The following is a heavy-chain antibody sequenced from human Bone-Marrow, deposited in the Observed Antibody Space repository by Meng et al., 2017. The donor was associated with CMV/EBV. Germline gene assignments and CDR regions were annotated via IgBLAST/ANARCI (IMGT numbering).Heavy chain of an antibody. CDR2: IYSGGSST. V-gene: IGHV3-23*03. CDR3: AKEGVYDFWS. D-gene: IGHD3-3*01. CDR1: GFTFSSYA. J-gene: IGHJ4*02. Sequence: GESLKISCAASGFTFSSYAMSWVRQAPGKGLEWVSVIYSGGSSTYYADSVKGRFTISRDNSKNTLYLQMNSLRAEDTAVYYCAKEGVYDFWSWGQGTVVTVSS.